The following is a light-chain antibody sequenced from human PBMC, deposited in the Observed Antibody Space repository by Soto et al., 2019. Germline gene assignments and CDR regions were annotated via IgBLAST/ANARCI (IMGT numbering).Light chain of an antibody. CDR2: GAS. J-gene: IGKJ5*01. CDR1: QSVSSN. V-gene: IGKV3-15*01. Sequence: EIVLTQSPGTLSLSPGERATLSCRASQSVSSNLAWYQQKFGQAPRLLIYGASTRATGIPARFSGSGSGTEFTLTISSLQSEDFAIYYCQQYSNWPTFGQGTRLEI. CDR3: QQYSNWPT.